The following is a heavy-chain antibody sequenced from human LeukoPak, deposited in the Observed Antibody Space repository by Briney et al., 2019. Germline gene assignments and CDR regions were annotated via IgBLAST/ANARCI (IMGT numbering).Heavy chain of an antibody. D-gene: IGHD3-10*01. CDR2: ISSSSSI. CDR1: GFTFSRSN. J-gene: IGHJ3*02. Sequence: GGSLRLSCATSGFTFSRSNMNWVRQAPGKGLEWISYISSSSSIYYADSVKGRFTISRDNAKNSLYLQMNSLRAEDTALYYCARDRHGLRGVINLWAYDIWGQGTMVTVSS. CDR3: ARDRHGLRGVINLWAYDI. V-gene: IGHV3-48*04.